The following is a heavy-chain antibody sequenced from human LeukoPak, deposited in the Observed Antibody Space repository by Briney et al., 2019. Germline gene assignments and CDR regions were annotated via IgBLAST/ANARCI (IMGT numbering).Heavy chain of an antibody. J-gene: IGHJ4*02. CDR1: GXTFSSYG. D-gene: IGHD3-10*01. V-gene: IGHV3-30*18. Sequence: GRSLRLSCAASGXTFSSYGVHWVRQAPGKGLEWVAVVSYDGSNKYYADSVKGRFNISRDNSKNTLYLQMNSLRVEDTAVYYCAKEFYGYGSGFDYWGQGTLVTVSS. CDR3: AKEFYGYGSGFDY. CDR2: VSYDGSNK.